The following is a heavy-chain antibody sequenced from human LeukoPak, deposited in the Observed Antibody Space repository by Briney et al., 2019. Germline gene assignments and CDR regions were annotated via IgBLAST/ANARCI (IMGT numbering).Heavy chain of an antibody. V-gene: IGHV4-30-4*08. CDR1: GGSISSGDYY. D-gene: IGHD3-10*01. Sequence: SQTLSLTCTVSGGSISSGDYYWSWIRQPPGKGLEWIGYIYYSGSTYYNPSLKSRVTISVGTSKNQFSLKLSSVTAADTAVYYCARSYYYGSGSYLVGWFDPWGQGTLVTVSS. CDR3: ARSYYYGSGSYLVGWFDP. J-gene: IGHJ5*02. CDR2: IYYSGST.